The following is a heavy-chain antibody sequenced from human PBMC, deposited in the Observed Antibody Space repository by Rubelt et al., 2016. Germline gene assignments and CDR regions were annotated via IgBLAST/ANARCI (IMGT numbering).Heavy chain of an antibody. V-gene: IGHV1-69*13. D-gene: IGHD5-12*01. CDR3: ARDPTTRFTSTGWFDP. J-gene: IGHJ5*02. CDR1: GGTFSSYA. CDR2: IIPTFGTA. Sequence: QVQLVQSGAEVKKPGASVKVSCKASGGTFSSYAISWVRQAPGQGLEWMGGIIPTFGTANYAQKFQGRGTITADESTSTAYMELSSLRSEDTAVYYCARDPTTRFTSTGWFDPWGQGTLVTVSS.